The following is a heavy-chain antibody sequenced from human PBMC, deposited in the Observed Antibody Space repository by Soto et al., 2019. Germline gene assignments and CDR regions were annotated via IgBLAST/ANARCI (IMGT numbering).Heavy chain of an antibody. CDR3: ARERRCSGGSCPLDI. CDR2: IWYDGSNK. Sequence: PGGSLRLSCAASGFTFSSYGMHWVRQAPGKGLEWVAVIWYDGSNKYYADSVKGRFTISRDNSKNTLYLQMNSLRAEDTAVYYCARERRCSGGSCPLDIWGQGTMVTVSS. CDR1: GFTFSSYG. D-gene: IGHD2-15*01. J-gene: IGHJ3*02. V-gene: IGHV3-33*01.